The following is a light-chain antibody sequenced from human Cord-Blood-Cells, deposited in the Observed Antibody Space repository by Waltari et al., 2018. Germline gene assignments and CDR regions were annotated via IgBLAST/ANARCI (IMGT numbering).Light chain of an antibody. V-gene: IGKV3-20*01. CDR3: QQYGSSPMYT. Sequence: EMVLTQSPGTLTLSPGERATLSCRASQSVSSSYLAWYQQKPGQAPRLLIYGASSRATGIPDRFSGSGSGTDFTRTISRLEPEDFAVYYCQQYGSSPMYTFGQGTKLEIK. CDR2: GAS. CDR1: QSVSSSY. J-gene: IGKJ2*01.